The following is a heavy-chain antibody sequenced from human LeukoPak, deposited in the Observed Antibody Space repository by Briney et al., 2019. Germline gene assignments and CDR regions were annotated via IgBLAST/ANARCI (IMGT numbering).Heavy chain of an antibody. CDR3: ARIQGYYDSSGYYPEYFQH. V-gene: IGHV4-30-2*01. CDR1: GGSISSGGYS. Sequence: TLSLTCAVSGGSISSGGYSWSWIRQPPGKGLEWIGYIYHSGSTYYNPSLKSRVTISVDRSKNQFSLKLSSVTAADTAVYYCARIQGYYDSSGYYPEYFQHWGQGTLVTVSS. J-gene: IGHJ1*01. D-gene: IGHD3-22*01. CDR2: IYHSGST.